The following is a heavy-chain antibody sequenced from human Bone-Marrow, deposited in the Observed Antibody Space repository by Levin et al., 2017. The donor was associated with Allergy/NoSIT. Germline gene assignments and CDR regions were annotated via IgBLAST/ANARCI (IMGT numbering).Heavy chain of an antibody. V-gene: IGHV3-53*01. J-gene: IGHJ6*02. CDR2: IYTGGNT. CDR3: ARDSRIEAAGRRDYYYGMDG. D-gene: IGHD6-13*01. CDR1: GFTVSSNY. Sequence: GGSLRLSCAASGFTVSSNYMSWVRQAPGKGLEWVSIIYTGGNTYYANSVRGRFIISRDDSKNTLYLQMNTLRAEDTAVYYCARDSRIEAAGRRDYYYGMDGWGQGTTVTVSS.